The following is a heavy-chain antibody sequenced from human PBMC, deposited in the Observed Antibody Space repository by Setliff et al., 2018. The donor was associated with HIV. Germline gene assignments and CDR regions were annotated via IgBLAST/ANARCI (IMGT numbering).Heavy chain of an antibody. V-gene: IGHV4-34*01. Sequence: PSETLSLTCAVYGGSFSGYSWIWIRQPPGKGLEWIGEINHSGSATYNPSLKSRVTMSVDTSKNHFSLNLTSVTAEDTAVYYCARHVWFGELPTHWYFDLWGRGTLVTVSS. CDR1: GGSFSGYS. CDR3: ARHVWFGELPTHWYFDL. D-gene: IGHD3-10*01. CDR2: INHSGSA. J-gene: IGHJ2*01.